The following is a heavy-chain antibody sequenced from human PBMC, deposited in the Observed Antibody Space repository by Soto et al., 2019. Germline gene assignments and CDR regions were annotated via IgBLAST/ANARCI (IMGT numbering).Heavy chain of an antibody. V-gene: IGHV1-18*01. CDR2: ISAYNGNT. D-gene: IGHD3-10*01. J-gene: IGHJ3*02. CDR3: ARRGLLLWFGELFHDAFDI. CDR1: GYTFTSYG. Sequence: AASVKVSCKASGYTFTSYGISWVRQAPGQGLEWMGWISAYNGNTNYAQKLQGRVTMTTDTSTSTAYMELRSLRSDDTAVYYCARRGLLLWFGELFHDAFDIWGQGTMVTVSS.